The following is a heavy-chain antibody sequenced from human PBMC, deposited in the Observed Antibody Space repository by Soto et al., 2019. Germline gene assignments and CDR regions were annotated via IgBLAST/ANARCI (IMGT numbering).Heavy chain of an antibody. V-gene: IGHV1-3*01. CDR2: INAGNGNT. J-gene: IGHJ6*02. CDR1: GYAFTSYA. Sequence: VKVSCKASGYAFTSYAMHWVRQAPGQRLEWMGWINAGNGNTKYSQKFQGRVTITRVTSASTAYMELSSLRSEDTAVYYCARAVSTYYYSYGMDVWGQGTTVTVSS. CDR3: ARAVSTYYYSYGMDV.